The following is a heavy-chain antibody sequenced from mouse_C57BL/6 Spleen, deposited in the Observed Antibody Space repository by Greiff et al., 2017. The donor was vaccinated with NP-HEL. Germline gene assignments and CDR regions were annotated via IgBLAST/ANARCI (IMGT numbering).Heavy chain of an antibody. V-gene: IGHV1-15*01. D-gene: IGHD2-4*01. CDR2: IDPETGGT. CDR3: TSYDYDGNY. CDR1: GYTFTDYE. Sequence: QVQLQQSGAELVRPGASVTLSCKASGYTFTDYEMHWVKQTPVHGLEWIGAIDPETGGTAYNQKFKGKAILTADKSSSTAYMELRSLTSEDSAVYYCTSYDYDGNYWGQGTTLTVSS. J-gene: IGHJ2*01.